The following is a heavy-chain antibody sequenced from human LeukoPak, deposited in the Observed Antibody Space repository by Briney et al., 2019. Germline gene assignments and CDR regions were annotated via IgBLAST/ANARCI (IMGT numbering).Heavy chain of an antibody. V-gene: IGHV3-11*01. CDR2: ISSSGRTI. Sequence: PGGSLRLSCVASGFTFSDYYMNWIRQAPGKGLEWVSYISSSGRTIYYADSVKGRFTISRDNAKNSLYLQMNSVRAEDTAVYYCARDSGYCYDFWSGYYIKCDGMDVWGQGTTVTVSS. D-gene: IGHD3-3*01. J-gene: IGHJ6*02. CDR3: ARDSGYCYDFWSGYYIKCDGMDV. CDR1: GFTFSDYY.